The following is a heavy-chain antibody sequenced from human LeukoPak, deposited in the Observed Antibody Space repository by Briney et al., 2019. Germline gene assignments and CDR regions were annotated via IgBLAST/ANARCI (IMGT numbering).Heavy chain of an antibody. J-gene: IGHJ4*02. CDR3: ASSDILTGYNYFDY. CDR1: GGSISSYY. V-gene: IGHV4-59*01. Sequence: SETLSLTCTVSGGSISSYYWSWIRQTPGKGLEWIGYIYYSGSTNYNPSLKSRVTISVDTSKNQFSLKLSSVTAADTAVYCCASSDILTGYNYFDYWGQGTLVTVSS. CDR2: IYYSGST. D-gene: IGHD3-9*01.